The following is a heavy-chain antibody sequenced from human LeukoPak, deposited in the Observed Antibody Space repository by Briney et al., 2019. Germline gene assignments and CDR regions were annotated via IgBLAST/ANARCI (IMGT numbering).Heavy chain of an antibody. CDR3: ARPGMIQDTAMVTYDY. J-gene: IGHJ4*02. CDR2: IYYSGST. Sequence: SETLSLTCTVSGDSISNSDYYWGWIRQPPGKGLEWIGSIYYSGSTYYNPSLKSRVTISVDTSKNQFSLKLSSVTAADTAVYYCARPGMIQDTAMVTYDYWGQGTLVTVSS. D-gene: IGHD5-18*01. V-gene: IGHV4-39*01. CDR1: GDSISNSDYY.